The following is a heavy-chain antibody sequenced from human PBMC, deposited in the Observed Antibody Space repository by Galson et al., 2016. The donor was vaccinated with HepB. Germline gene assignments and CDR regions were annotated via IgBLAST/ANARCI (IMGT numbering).Heavy chain of an antibody. CDR2: VSGSGTNT. V-gene: IGHV3-23*01. D-gene: IGHD6-19*01. CDR1: GFTFSSCA. Sequence: SLRLSCAASGFTFSSCAMYWVRQAPGKGLEWVSAVSGSGTNTYHANSVKARFTVSRDNSKNTLYLQMNSLRAEDTAVYYCAKGDKVTGWDNWGQGTLVAVSS. CDR3: AKGDKVTGWDN. J-gene: IGHJ4*02.